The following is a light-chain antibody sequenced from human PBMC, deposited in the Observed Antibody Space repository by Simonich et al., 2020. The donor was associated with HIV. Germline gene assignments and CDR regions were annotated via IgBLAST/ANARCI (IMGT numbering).Light chain of an antibody. CDR1: RNILYNSNNKNY. V-gene: IGKV4-1*01. J-gene: IGKJ2*01. CDR2: WAS. Sequence: DIVMTQSPDSLAVSLGERATINCKSSRNILYNSNNKNYLAWYQQKPGQPPNLLIYWASTRESGVPDRFSGSGSGTDFTLTISSLQAEDVAVYYCQQYYSSPHTFGQGTRLEIK. CDR3: QQYYSSPHT.